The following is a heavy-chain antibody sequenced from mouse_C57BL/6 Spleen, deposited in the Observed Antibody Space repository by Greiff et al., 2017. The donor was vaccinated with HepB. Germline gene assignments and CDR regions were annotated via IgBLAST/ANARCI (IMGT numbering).Heavy chain of an antibody. CDR1: GYTFTSYT. V-gene: IGHV1-4*01. CDR3: ARKSTRASY. D-gene: IGHD3-1*01. CDR2: INPSSGYT. J-gene: IGHJ2*01. Sequence: QVQLKESGAELVKPGASVKMSCKASGYTFTSYTMHWVKQRPGQGLEWIGYINPSSGYTKYNQKFKDKATLTAEKSSSTAYMQLSSLTSEDSAVYYCARKSTRASYWGQGTTLTVSS.